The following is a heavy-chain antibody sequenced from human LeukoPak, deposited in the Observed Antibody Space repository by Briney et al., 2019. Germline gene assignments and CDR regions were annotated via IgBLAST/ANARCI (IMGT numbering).Heavy chain of an antibody. Sequence: GGSLRLSCAASGFTFSDYYMSWIRQAPGKGLEWASYISNSGSTIYYADSVKGRFTISRDNAKNSLYLQMNNLRAEDTAVYYCAGIDYYDSSGPYYFDYWGQGTLVTVSS. J-gene: IGHJ4*02. CDR2: ISNSGSTI. CDR3: AGIDYYDSSGPYYFDY. V-gene: IGHV3-11*01. D-gene: IGHD3-22*01. CDR1: GFTFSDYY.